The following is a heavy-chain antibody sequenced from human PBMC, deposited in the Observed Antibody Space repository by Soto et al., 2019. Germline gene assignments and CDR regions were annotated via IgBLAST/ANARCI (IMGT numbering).Heavy chain of an antibody. CDR3: ASRMTLATTTGDAFDL. Sequence: QVQLQESGPGLVKPSETLSLTCTVSNGSIINYYWSWIRQPPGKGLEWIGFIYYSGSTNYNPYLKRRVTLSLDMSRTPLPLKQSPATAADTAGYYCASRMTLATTTGDAFDLWGQGTMVTVSS. J-gene: IGHJ3*01. V-gene: IGHV4-59*01. CDR2: IYYSGST. CDR1: NGSIINYY. D-gene: IGHD4-17*01.